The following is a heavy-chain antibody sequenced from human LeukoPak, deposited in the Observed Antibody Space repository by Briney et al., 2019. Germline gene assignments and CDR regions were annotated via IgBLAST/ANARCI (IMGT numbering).Heavy chain of an antibody. J-gene: IGHJ4*02. CDR1: GFTVSSNY. V-gene: IGHV4-34*08. CDR3: ATMSPNGYTGLIGAVVGYFEN. D-gene: IGHD3-16*01. CDR2: INHRGTT. Sequence: PGGSLRLSCAASGFTVSSNYMSWVRQAPGKGLEWLGEINHRGTTNFNLSLKSRATISVDTSKHQFSLKLTSVSAADTAVYYCATMSPNGYTGLIGAVVGYFENWGQGTLVTVSS.